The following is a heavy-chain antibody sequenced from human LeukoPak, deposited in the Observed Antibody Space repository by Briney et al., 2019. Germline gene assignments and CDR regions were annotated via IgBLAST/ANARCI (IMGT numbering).Heavy chain of an antibody. CDR3: AKAARTTLGSRGAFDI. V-gene: IGHV3-66*01. CDR1: GFTVSSNY. D-gene: IGHD6-6*01. CDR2: IYSGGST. J-gene: IGHJ3*02. Sequence: GGSLRLSCAASGFTVSSNYMSWVRQAPGKGLEWVSVIYSGGSTYYADSAKGRFTISRDNSKNTLYLQMNSLRAEDTAVYYCAKAARTTLGSRGAFDIWGQGTMVTVSS.